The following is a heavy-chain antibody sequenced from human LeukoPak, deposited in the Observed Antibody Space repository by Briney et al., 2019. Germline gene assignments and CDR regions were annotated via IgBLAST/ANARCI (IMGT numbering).Heavy chain of an antibody. CDR3: ARELGSSGYYQFDY. CDR1: GFTFSDYG. Sequence: GGGLRLSCAASGFTFSDYGMSWVRQAPGKGLEWVSYISTMSRTIYYADSVKGRFTISRDNSKNTLYLQMNSLRAEDTAVYYCARELGSSGYYQFDYWGQGTLVTVSS. CDR2: ISTMSRTI. J-gene: IGHJ4*02. D-gene: IGHD3-22*01. V-gene: IGHV3-48*01.